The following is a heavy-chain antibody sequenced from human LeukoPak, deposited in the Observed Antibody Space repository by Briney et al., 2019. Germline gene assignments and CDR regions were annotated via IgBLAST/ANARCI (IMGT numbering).Heavy chain of an antibody. CDR2: INPNSGDT. Sequence: ASVRITCKASGYTFIGYYMHWVRQAPGQGLEWLGWINPNSGDTNYAQKFQGRVTMTGDTSISTAYMELNSLRSDDTAVYYCARAPSHNWFGYGGGDTVVTVSS. J-gene: IGHJ4*02. CDR3: ARAPSHNWFGY. V-gene: IGHV1-2*02. CDR1: GYTFIGYY. D-gene: IGHD1-1*01.